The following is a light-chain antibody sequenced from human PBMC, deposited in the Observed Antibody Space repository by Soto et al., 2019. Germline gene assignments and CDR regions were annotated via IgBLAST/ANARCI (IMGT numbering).Light chain of an antibody. V-gene: IGLV2-8*01. CDR1: SSDVGGYNY. CDR3: NSYAGSNTLV. J-gene: IGLJ2*01. Sequence: QSALTQPPSASGSPGQSVTISCTGTSSDVGGYNYVSWYQQHPGKAPKLMIYEVSKRPSGVPDRFSGSKSGNTASLTVSGLQAEDEAEYYCNSYAGSNTLVFGGGTKLTVL. CDR2: EVS.